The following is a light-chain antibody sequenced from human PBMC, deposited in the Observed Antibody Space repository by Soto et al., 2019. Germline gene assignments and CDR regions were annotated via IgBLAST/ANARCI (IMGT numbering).Light chain of an antibody. J-gene: IGKJ1*01. CDR3: QQYYIAPWT. Sequence: DIVMTQSPDSLAVSLGERATIKCRSSQSVLHSSTNKNNLVWYQXKQGQPHNXXIYGASTRESGVPERFSGSGSGTDFTISISSLQAEDGEAYDGQQYYIAPWTFGQGAKVDIK. V-gene: IGKV4-1*01. CDR2: GAS. CDR1: QSVLHSSTNKNN.